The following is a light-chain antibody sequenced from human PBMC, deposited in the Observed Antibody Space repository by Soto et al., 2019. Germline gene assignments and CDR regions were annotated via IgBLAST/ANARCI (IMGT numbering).Light chain of an antibody. Sequence: EIVLTQSPGPLSLSPGERATLSCRASQSVSSTYLAWYQQKPGQAPRLLIYRTYTRATGVGARFTGSGSATDFSLTITSLEPEDFAVYYCQQRGKWPSTFGPGTKVDIK. V-gene: IGKV3D-20*02. CDR3: QQRGKWPST. CDR2: RTY. CDR1: QSVSSTY. J-gene: IGKJ2*02.